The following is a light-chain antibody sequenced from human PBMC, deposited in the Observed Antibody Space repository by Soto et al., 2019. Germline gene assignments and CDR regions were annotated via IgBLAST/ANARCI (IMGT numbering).Light chain of an antibody. CDR3: QSYDTSLRDYV. J-gene: IGLJ1*01. CDR2: SNT. Sequence: QSVLTQPPSVSGAPGQRVTISCTGSSSNIGAYYDVHWYQQVPGTAPKLLIFSNTNRPSGVPDRFSGSKSGTSAPLAITGLQAEDEADYYCQSYDTSLRDYVFGTGTRSPS. V-gene: IGLV1-40*01. CDR1: SSNIGAYYD.